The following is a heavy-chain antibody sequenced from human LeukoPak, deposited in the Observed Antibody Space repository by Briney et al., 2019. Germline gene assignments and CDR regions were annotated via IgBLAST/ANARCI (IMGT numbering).Heavy chain of an antibody. J-gene: IGHJ4*02. D-gene: IGHD6-13*01. CDR3: ARDIAAAGLFFDY. CDR2: IKYDGSEV. CDR1: GFTISSYW. V-gene: IGHV3-7*01. Sequence: QPGGSLSLSCAAAGFTISSYWMSWVRQAPGKGLEWVANIKYDGSEVHYVDSVKGRFTISRDIVKNSLFLQMNSLRAEDTAVYYCARDIAAAGLFFDYWGQGALVTVSS.